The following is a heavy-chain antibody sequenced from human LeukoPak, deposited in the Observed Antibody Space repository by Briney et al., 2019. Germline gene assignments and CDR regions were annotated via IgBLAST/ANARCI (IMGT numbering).Heavy chain of an antibody. CDR1: GFTVSSNY. D-gene: IGHD2-15*01. V-gene: IGHV3-53*01. CDR3: ARRYSDAFDI. J-gene: IGHJ3*02. Sequence: GGSLRLSCAASGFTVSSNYMSWIRQAPGKGLEWVSVIYSGGSTYYADSVKGRFTISRDNSKNTLYLQTNSLRAEDTAVYYCARRYSDAFDIWGQGTMVTVSS. CDR2: IYSGGST.